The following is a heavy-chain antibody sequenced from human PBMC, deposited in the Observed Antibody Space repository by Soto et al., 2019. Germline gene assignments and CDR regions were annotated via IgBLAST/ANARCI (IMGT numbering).Heavy chain of an antibody. D-gene: IGHD1-7*01. CDR1: GGTFSSYA. CDR3: SRDAPETGTFPVGAFDI. V-gene: IGHV1-69*13. J-gene: IGHJ3*02. CDR2: IIPIFGTA. Sequence: ASVKVSCKASGGTFSSYAISWVRQAPGQGLEWMGGIIPIFGTANYAQKFQGRVTMTADESTSTAYMELRSLRSDDTAVYYCSRDAPETGTFPVGAFDIWGQGTMVTVSS.